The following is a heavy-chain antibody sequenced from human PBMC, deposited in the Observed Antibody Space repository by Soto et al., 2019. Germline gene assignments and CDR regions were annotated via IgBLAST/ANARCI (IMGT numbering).Heavy chain of an antibody. V-gene: IGHV1-18*01. CDR3: ARHIAASQYSPWFDP. D-gene: IGHD6-25*01. Sequence: QVQLVQSGAEVKKPGASVKVSCKASGYTFTSYGISWVRQAPGQGLEWMGWISAYNGNTNYARKLQGRVTMTTDTSTSTAYMELRSLRSDDTAVYYGARHIAASQYSPWFDPWGQGTLVTVSS. CDR1: GYTFTSYG. CDR2: ISAYNGNT. J-gene: IGHJ5*02.